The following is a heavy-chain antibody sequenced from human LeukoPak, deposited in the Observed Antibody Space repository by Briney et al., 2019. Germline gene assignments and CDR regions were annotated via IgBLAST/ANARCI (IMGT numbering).Heavy chain of an antibody. CDR3: ARDSIVVVPTTMDDASDI. J-gene: IGHJ3*02. CDR2: ISGSGGST. CDR1: GFTFSSYA. Sequence: GGSLRLSCAASGFTFSSYAMSWVRQAPGKGLEWVSAISGSGGSTYYADSVKGRFTISRDNSKNTLYLQMHSLRVEDTAVYYCARDSIVVVPTTMDDASDIWGQGTMVTVSS. D-gene: IGHD2-2*01. V-gene: IGHV3-23*01.